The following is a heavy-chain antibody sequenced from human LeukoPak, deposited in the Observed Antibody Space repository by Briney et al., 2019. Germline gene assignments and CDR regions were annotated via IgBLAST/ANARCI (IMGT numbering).Heavy chain of an antibody. D-gene: IGHD1-1*01. CDR3: ARGLASGTYGLDY. Sequence: GASVKVSCKASGYTFINFHTHWVRQAPGQGLEWMGRINPVSGGTNYAQKFQGKITMTRDTTIITTYMELSGLTSDDTGVYYCARGLASGTYGLDYWGQGTLVTVSS. J-gene: IGHJ4*02. CDR2: INPVSGGT. V-gene: IGHV1-2*05. CDR1: GYTFINFH.